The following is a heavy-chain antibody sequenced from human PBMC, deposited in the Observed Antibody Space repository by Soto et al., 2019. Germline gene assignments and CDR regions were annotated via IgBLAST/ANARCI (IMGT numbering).Heavy chain of an antibody. V-gene: IGHV1-46*01. CDR1: GYIFTKYY. J-gene: IGHJ4*02. D-gene: IGHD3-22*01. Sequence: GASVKVSCKASGYIFTKYYIHCLLQAPLQCLDGVGLINPRTGTTNDAQKFQGRVTMTRDTSTSTAYMELSSLRSDDTAVYYCARVLEGKYYYESSGFWGQGTLVTVSS. CDR2: INPRTGTT. CDR3: ARVLEGKYYYESSGF.